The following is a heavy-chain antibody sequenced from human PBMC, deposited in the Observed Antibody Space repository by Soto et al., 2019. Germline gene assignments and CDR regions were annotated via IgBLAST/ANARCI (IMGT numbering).Heavy chain of an antibody. CDR2: ISGSGTNT. V-gene: IGHV3-23*01. D-gene: IGHD1-1*01. CDR3: AKEKPTTTCFDS. Sequence: QAGGSLRLSCVASGFSFSSYPMTWVRQAPGKGLEWVSVISGSGTNTYYAESVKGRFTISRDSSQNTLYLQMNSLRAEDTAVYYCAKEKPTTTCFDSWGQGTLVTVSS. CDR1: GFSFSSYP. J-gene: IGHJ4*02.